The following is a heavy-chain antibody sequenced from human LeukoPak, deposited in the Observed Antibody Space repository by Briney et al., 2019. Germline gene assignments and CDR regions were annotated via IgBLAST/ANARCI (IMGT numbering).Heavy chain of an antibody. V-gene: IGHV3-7*05. J-gene: IGHJ5*02. D-gene: IGHD2-2*02. CDR3: ARDIGYDCSSTSCYNRNWFDP. Sequence: PGGSLRLSCEASGLTFGDYWMTWVRQAPGKGLERVANIKQDGSENHYVDSVKGRFTISRDNAKNSLSLQMNGLRAEDTAVYYCARDIGYDCSSTSCYNRNWFDPWGQGTLVTVSS. CDR1: GLTFGDYW. CDR2: IKQDGSEN.